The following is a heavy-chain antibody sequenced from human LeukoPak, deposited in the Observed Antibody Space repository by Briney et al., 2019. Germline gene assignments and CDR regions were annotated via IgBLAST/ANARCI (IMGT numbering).Heavy chain of an antibody. CDR2: ISTSGSTI. D-gene: IGHD3-16*01. J-gene: IGHJ4*02. CDR3: AREGGGKTYYFDY. CDR1: GFTFSDHY. V-gene: IGHV3-11*01. Sequence: GGSLRLSCAASGFTFSDHYMSWIRQAPGKGLEWVSYISTSGSTIYYADSVKGRFTVSRDNAKNSLYLQMNSLRAEDTAVYYCAREGGGKTYYFDYWGQGTLVTVSS.